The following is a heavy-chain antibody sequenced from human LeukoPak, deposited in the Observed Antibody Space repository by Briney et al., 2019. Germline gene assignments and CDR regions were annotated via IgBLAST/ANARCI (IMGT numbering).Heavy chain of an antibody. V-gene: IGHV3-48*01. CDR1: GFTFSSYS. D-gene: IGHD6-6*01. Sequence: GGSLRLSCAASGFTFSSYSMNWVHQAPGKGLEWVSYISSSSSTIYYADSVKGRFTISRDNAKNSLYLQMNSLRAEDTAVYYCARELHPSYSSSSARDYWGQGTLVTVSS. J-gene: IGHJ4*02. CDR3: ARELHPSYSSSSARDY. CDR2: ISSSSSTI.